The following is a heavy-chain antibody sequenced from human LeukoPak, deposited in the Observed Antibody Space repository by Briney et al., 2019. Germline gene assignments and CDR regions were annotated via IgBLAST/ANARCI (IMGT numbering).Heavy chain of an antibody. V-gene: IGHV4-59*12. Sequence: PSETLSLTCTVSGGSITSYYWSWIRQPPGKGLEWIAYIYCRGSTNYNPSLTSRVTISVDTSKNQFSLKLSSVTAADTAVYYCARGPKYYFDYWGQGTLVTVSS. CDR3: ARGPKYYFDY. CDR1: GGSITSYY. J-gene: IGHJ4*02. CDR2: IYCRGST.